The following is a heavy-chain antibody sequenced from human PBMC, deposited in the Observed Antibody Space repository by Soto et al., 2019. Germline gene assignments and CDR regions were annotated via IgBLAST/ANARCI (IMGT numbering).Heavy chain of an antibody. J-gene: IGHJ3*01. CDR2: IYYSGST. V-gene: IGHV4-59*02. Sequence: QVQLQESGPGLVRPSETLSLTCNVSGGSVSSYYWNWIRQPPGKGLEWIGYIYYSGSTIYNPSLKSRVTIPVDTSKNQFSLKLTSVTAADTAVYYCARDDGRAFDVWGQGTMVAVSS. CDR3: ARDDGRAFDV. CDR1: GGSVSSYY.